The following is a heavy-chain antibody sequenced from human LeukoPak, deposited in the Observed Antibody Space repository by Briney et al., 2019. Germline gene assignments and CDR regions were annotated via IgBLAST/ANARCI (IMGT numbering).Heavy chain of an antibody. CDR1: GASINTYY. Sequence: SETLSLTCTVSGASINTYYWSWIRQPPGKGLEWIGYIYYSGTTSYNPSLKTRVTISIDTSKNQFSLKLSSVTAADTAVYYCARVLRPMASQYYFDYWGQGTLVTVSS. CDR3: ARVLRPMASQYYFDY. D-gene: IGHD3-10*01. V-gene: IGHV4-59*01. J-gene: IGHJ4*02. CDR2: IYYSGTT.